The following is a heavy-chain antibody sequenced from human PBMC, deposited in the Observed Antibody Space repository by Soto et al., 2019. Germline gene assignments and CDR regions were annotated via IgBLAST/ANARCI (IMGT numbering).Heavy chain of an antibody. D-gene: IGHD6-13*01. CDR2: INHSGTT. CDR3: ARGSSAAGTRWLDP. J-gene: IGHJ5*02. Sequence: SETLSLTCAVYGGSFSGYYWSWIRQPPGKGLEWIGEINHSGTTNYNPSLKSRVTISVDTSKNQFSLKLSSVTAADTAVYYCARGSSAAGTRWLDPWGQGTPVT. CDR1: GGSFSGYY. V-gene: IGHV4-34*01.